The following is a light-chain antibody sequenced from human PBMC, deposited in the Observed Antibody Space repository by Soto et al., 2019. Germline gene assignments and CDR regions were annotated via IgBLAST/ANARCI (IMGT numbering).Light chain of an antibody. CDR3: QQYNIWPLWT. Sequence: EIVMTQSPATLSVSPGDRATLSCRASESVTSSLAWYQQKPGQPPRLLIYAASTRATDVPARFSGGGSETEFTLTISSLQSEDFAVYFCQQYNIWPLWTFGQGTK. J-gene: IGKJ1*01. CDR2: AAS. V-gene: IGKV3-15*01. CDR1: ESVTSS.